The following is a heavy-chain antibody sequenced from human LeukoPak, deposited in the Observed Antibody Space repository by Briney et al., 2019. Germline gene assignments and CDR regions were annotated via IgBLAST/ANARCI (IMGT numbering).Heavy chain of an antibody. J-gene: IGHJ3*02. CDR3: ARGGSYLSAFDI. CDR1: GFSVSSNY. CDR2: IYSGGGT. Sequence: PGGSLRLSCAASGFSVSSNYMSWVRQAPGKGLGWVSIIYSGGGTSYADSVKGRFTISRDNSKNTLYLQMNSRRAEYTGVYYCARGGSYLSAFDIWGQGTMVTVSS. D-gene: IGHD1-26*01. V-gene: IGHV3-53*01.